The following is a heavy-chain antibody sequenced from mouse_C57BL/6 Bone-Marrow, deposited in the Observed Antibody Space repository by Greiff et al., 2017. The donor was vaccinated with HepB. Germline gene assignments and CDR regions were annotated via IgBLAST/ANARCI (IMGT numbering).Heavy chain of an antibody. Sequence: VQLKESGPELVKPGDSVKISCKASGYSFTGYFMNWVMQSHGKSLEWIGRINPYNGDTFYNQKFKGKATLTVDKSSSTAHMELRSLTSEDSAVYYCAREDLIWLRREAMDYWGQGTSVTVSS. CDR2: INPYNGDT. J-gene: IGHJ4*01. V-gene: IGHV1-20*01. D-gene: IGHD2-2*01. CDR1: GYSFTGYF. CDR3: AREDLIWLRREAMDY.